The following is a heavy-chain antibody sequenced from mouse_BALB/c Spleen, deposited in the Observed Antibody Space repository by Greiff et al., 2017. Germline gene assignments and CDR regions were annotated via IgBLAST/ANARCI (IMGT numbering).Heavy chain of an antibody. CDR1: GYTFTSYY. D-gene: IGHD1-1*01. CDR2: IYPGNVNT. J-gene: IGHJ4*01. CDR3: ARDNYGSSYGAMDY. Sequence: VHLVESGPELVKPGASVRISCKASGYTFTSYYIHWVKQRPGQGLEWIGWIYPGNVNTKYNEKFKGKATLTADKSSSTAYMQLSSLTSEDSAVYFCARDNYGSSYGAMDYWGQGTSVTVSS. V-gene: IGHV1S56*01.